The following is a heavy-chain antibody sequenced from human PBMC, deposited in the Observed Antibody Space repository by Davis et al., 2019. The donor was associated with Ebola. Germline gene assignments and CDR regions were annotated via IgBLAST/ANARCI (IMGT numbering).Heavy chain of an antibody. CDR2: ISGSGGST. Sequence: GGSLRLSCAASGFTFSSYAMSWVRQAPGKGLEWVSAISGSGGSTYYADSVKGRFTISRDNSKNTLYLQMNSLRAEDTAVYYCARGRITMVQGVISHYYYYYGMDVWGQGTTVTVSS. D-gene: IGHD3-10*01. CDR1: GFTFSSYA. J-gene: IGHJ6*02. CDR3: ARGRITMVQGVISHYYYYYGMDV. V-gene: IGHV3-23*01.